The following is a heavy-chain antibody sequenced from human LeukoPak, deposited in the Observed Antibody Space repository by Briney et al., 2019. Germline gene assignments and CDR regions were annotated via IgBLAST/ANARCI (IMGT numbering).Heavy chain of an antibody. J-gene: IGHJ4*03. CDR1: GYTFTSYD. CDR2: MNPNSGNT. Sequence: GASVRVSCKASGYTFTSYDINWVRQATGQGLEWMGWMNPNSGNTGYAQKLQGRVTMTRNTSISTAYMELSSLRSEDTAVYYCARVGYGILTGYYGYFDYWGQGTLVTVSS. V-gene: IGHV1-8*01. CDR3: ARVGYGILTGYYGYFDY. D-gene: IGHD3-9*01.